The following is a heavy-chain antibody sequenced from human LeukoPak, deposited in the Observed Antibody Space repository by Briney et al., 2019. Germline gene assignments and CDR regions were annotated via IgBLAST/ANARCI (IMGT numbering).Heavy chain of an antibody. V-gene: IGHV3-23*01. CDR3: AKQELLVYALDY. Sequence: GGSLRLSCAASGFTFSSYSMNWVRQAPGKGLEWVSAISGGGGSTYYADSVKGRFTISRDNSKNTLYLQMNSLRAEDTAVYYCAKQELLVYALDYWGQGTLVTVSS. CDR2: ISGGGGST. D-gene: IGHD2-8*01. CDR1: GFTFSSYS. J-gene: IGHJ4*02.